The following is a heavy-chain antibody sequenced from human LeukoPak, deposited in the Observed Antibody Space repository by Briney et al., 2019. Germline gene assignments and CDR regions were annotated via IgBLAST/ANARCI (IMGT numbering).Heavy chain of an antibody. CDR2: IYYSGST. Sequence: PSETLSLTCTVSGGSISSYYWSWIRQPPGKGLEWIGYIYYSGSTNYNPSLKSRVTISVDTSKNQFSLKLSSVTAADTAVYYCARGLGYCSSISCPTPDSDYWGQGTLVTVSS. V-gene: IGHV4-59*12. J-gene: IGHJ4*02. CDR3: ARGLGYCSSISCPTPDSDY. CDR1: GGSISSYY. D-gene: IGHD2-2*01.